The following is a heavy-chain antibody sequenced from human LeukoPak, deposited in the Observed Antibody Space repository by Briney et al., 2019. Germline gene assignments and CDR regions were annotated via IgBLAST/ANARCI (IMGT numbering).Heavy chain of an antibody. Sequence: RGSLRLSCAASGFTFSSYAMSWVRQAPGKGLEWVSYISNSDNTRYYTDSVKGRFTISRDNAKNSLYLQMNNLRAEDTGVYYCARVDGDYDYYYYMDVWGKGTTVTVSS. CDR2: ISNSDNTR. CDR3: ARVDGDYDYYYYMDV. V-gene: IGHV3-48*03. CDR1: GFTFSSYA. D-gene: IGHD4-17*01. J-gene: IGHJ6*03.